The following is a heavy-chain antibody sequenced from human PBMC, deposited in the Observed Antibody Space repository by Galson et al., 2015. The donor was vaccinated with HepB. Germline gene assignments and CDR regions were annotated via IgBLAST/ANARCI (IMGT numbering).Heavy chain of an antibody. V-gene: IGHV3-30*04. CDR2: ISYDGSNK. Sequence: SLRLSCAASGFTFSSYAMHWVRQAPGKGLEWVAVISYDGSNKYYADSVKGRFTISRDNSKNTLYLQMNSLRAEDTAVYYCARDYASSWYFNHYHGMDVWGQGTTVTVS. CDR1: GFTFSSYA. J-gene: IGHJ6*02. CDR3: ARDYASSWYFNHYHGMDV. D-gene: IGHD6-13*01.